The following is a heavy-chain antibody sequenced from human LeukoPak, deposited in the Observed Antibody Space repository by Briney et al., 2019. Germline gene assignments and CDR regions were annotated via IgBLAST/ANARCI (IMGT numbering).Heavy chain of an antibody. D-gene: IGHD3-16*01. Sequence: PGGSLRLSCAASGFTFNNYWMSWVRQAPGKGLEWVANIKQDGGAKNYVDSVKGRFTISRDNTQNSQYLQMNSLTAEDTAVYYCARPYRRNYECWGQGTLVTVSS. CDR2: IKQDGGAK. V-gene: IGHV3-7*05. J-gene: IGHJ4*02. CDR3: ARPYRRNYEC. CDR1: GFTFNNYW.